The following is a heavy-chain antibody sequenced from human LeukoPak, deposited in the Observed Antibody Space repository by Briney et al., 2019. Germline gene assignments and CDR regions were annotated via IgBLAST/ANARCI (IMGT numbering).Heavy chain of an antibody. J-gene: IGHJ4*02. CDR1: GFTFSSYA. CDR3: AKGLTNLGDD. D-gene: IGHD3-9*01. Sequence: PGGSLRLSCSASGFTFSSYAMHWVRQAPGKGLEYVSAISSNGGSTYYADSVKGRFTISRDNSKNTLYLQMNSLRPEDTAVYYCAKGLTNLGDDWGQGTLVTVSS. V-gene: IGHV3-64*04. CDR2: ISSNGGST.